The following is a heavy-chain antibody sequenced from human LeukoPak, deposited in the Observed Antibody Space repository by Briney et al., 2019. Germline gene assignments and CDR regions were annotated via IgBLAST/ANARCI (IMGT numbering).Heavy chain of an antibody. J-gene: IGHJ4*02. CDR3: AKGRGTTVTSAANY. CDR1: GFTFSSYA. CDR2: ISGSDYKT. D-gene: IGHD4-17*01. Sequence: GGSLRLSCAASGFTFSSYAMSWVRQAPGKGLEWVSSISGSDYKTYYADSVKDRFTISRDNSKNTLSLQMNSLRAEDTAVYYCAKGRGTTVTSAANYWGQGTLVTVSS. V-gene: IGHV3-23*01.